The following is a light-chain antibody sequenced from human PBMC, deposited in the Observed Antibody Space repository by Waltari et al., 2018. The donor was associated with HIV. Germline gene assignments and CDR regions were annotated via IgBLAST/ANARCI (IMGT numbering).Light chain of an antibody. CDR1: SSNIGSYY. J-gene: IGLJ2*01. V-gene: IGLV1-47*01. CDR2: RST. CDR3: AAWADSLSAVV. Sequence: QSVLTQPPSASGTPGQRVTISCSGSSSNIGSYYVNWYQQLPGTAAKLRIKRSTQRPSGVPDRFSGSKSGTSASLAISGLRAGDEADYYCAAWADSLSAVVFGGGTKLTVL.